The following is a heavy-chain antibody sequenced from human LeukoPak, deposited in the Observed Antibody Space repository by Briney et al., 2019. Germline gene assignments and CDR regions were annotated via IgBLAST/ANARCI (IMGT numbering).Heavy chain of an antibody. D-gene: IGHD4-17*01. CDR2: IIPIFGTA. V-gene: IGHV1-69*13. J-gene: IGHJ5*02. Sequence: SVKVSCKASGYTFTSYGISWVRQAPGQGLEWMGGIIPIFGTANYAQKFQGRVTITADESTSTAYMELSSLRSEDTAVYYCARAGFYGDYHAWGQGTLVTVSS. CDR3: ARAGFYGDYHA. CDR1: GYTFTSYG.